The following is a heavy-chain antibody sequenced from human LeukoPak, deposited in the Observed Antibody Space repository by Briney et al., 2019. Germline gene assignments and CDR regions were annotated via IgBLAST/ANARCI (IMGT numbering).Heavy chain of an antibody. CDR3: AKCYYDSSGYYFGAFDI. J-gene: IGHJ3*02. V-gene: IGHV3-23*01. CDR2: ISGSGGST. CDR1: GFTFNSYA. D-gene: IGHD3-22*01. Sequence: QPGGSLRLSCAASGFTFNSYAMSSVRQAPAKGLEWVSAISGSGGSTYYADSVKGRFTISRDNSKNTLYLQMNSLRAEDTAVYYCAKCYYDSSGYYFGAFDIWGQGTMVTVSS.